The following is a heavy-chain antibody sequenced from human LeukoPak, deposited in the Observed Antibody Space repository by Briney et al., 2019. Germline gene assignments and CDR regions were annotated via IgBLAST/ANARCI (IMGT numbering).Heavy chain of an antibody. CDR3: ARTKYSNSWEHYCYGMDD. D-gene: IGHD6-13*01. CDR1: GFTFSTSG. J-gene: IGHJ6*02. Sequence: PGGSLSLSCAASGFTFSTSGMHWVRQAPGKGLEWVAVIWNDGSNQYDGASVNGGFTISRDNSKNTLYMQMNSLRAEDTAVYYCARTKYSNSWEHYCYGMDDWGQGTTVTVS. V-gene: IGHV3-33*01. CDR2: IWNDGSNQ.